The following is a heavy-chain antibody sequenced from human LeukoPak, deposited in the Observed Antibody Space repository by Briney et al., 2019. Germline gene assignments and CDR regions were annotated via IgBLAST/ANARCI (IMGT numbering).Heavy chain of an antibody. CDR2: IYTSGST. J-gene: IGHJ4*02. V-gene: IGHV4-4*07. CDR1: GGSINGYY. CDR3: ANLRATNYDFWSGYIPNPVDY. Sequence: SETLSLTCTVSGGSINGYYWSWIRQPAGKGLEWIGRIYTSGSTNYNPSLKSRVTMSVDTSKNQFSLKLSSVTAADTAVYYCANLRATNYDFWSGYIPNPVDYWGQGTLVTVSS. D-gene: IGHD3-3*01.